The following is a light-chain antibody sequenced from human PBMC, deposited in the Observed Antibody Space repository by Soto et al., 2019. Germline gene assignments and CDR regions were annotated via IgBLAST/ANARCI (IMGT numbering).Light chain of an antibody. CDR2: GAS. Sequence: EIVLTQSPGTLSLSPGERATLSCRASQSVGGNYLAWFQQKPGQTPRVLFYGASSRATGISDRFSARGSGTDVTLTISRLEPEDFAVYYCHHYGRAPWTFGQGTKVEIK. V-gene: IGKV3-20*01. J-gene: IGKJ1*01. CDR3: HHYGRAPWT. CDR1: QSVGGNY.